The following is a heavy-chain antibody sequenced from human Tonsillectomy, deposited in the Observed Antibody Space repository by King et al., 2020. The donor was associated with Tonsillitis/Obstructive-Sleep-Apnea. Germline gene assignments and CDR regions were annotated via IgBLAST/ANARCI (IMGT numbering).Heavy chain of an antibody. CDR1: GFTFSNAW. D-gene: IGHD2-8*02. V-gene: IGHV3-15*01. CDR3: ATGYCTGGVCGALDC. Sequence: QLVQSGGGLVKSGGSFRLSCAASGFTFSNAWMSWVRQAPGKGLEWGGRIKSKTDGETPDYAAPVKGRFTISRDDSKNTLYLQMNSLKTEDTAVYYCATGYCTGGVCGALDCWGQGTLVTVSS. CDR2: IKSKTDGETP. J-gene: IGHJ4*02.